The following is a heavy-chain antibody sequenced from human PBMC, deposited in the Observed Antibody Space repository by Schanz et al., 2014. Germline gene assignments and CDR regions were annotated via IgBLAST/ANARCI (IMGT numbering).Heavy chain of an antibody. CDR2: ISGSGGNT. CDR1: GFTFSPYW. J-gene: IGHJ4*02. Sequence: EVQLVESGGGLVQPGGSLRLSCGSSGFTFSPYWMHWVRQAPGKGLVWVSAISGSGGNTYYADSVKGRFTISRDNSKNTVYIQMNSLRAEDTAVYYCARGGPAYYFDDWGQGTLVTVSS. CDR3: ARGGPAYYFDD. V-gene: IGHV3-23*04.